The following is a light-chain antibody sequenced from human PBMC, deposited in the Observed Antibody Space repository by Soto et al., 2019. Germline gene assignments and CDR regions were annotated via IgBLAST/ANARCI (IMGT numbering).Light chain of an antibody. J-gene: IGKJ2*01. Sequence: EIVLTQSPATLSLSPGERATLSCRASQSVSSYLAWYQQKPGQTPRLLIYDASNRATGIPARFSGSGSGTDFTLTMTRLEPEDFAVYYCQQRSSWPRTFGQGTNLEIK. CDR1: QSVSSY. CDR2: DAS. CDR3: QQRSSWPRT. V-gene: IGKV3-11*01.